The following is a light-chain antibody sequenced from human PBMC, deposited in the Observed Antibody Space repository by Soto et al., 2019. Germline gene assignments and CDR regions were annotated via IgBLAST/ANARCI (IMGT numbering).Light chain of an antibody. J-gene: IGLJ2*01. V-gene: IGLV1-44*01. Sequence: QSVLTQPPSASGTPGQRVTISCSGTSSNIGSRTVNWYQQLPGTAPKLLIYANSHRPSGVPDRFSGSQSGTSASLAITGLQAEDEADYYCQSYDSSLSGSVVFGGGTKLTVL. CDR2: ANS. CDR1: SSNIGSRT. CDR3: QSYDSSLSGSVV.